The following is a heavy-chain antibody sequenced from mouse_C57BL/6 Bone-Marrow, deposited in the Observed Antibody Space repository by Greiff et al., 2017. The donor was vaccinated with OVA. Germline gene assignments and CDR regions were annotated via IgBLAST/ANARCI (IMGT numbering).Heavy chain of an antibody. J-gene: IGHJ3*01. Sequence: VQLQQPGAELVRPGTSVKLSCKASGYTFTSYWMHWVKQRPGQGLEWIGVIDPSDSYTNYNQKFKGKATLTVDTSSSTAYMQLSSLTSEDSAVYYCARSDYYGKAWFAYWGQGTLVTVSA. CDR1: GYTFTSYW. D-gene: IGHD1-1*01. V-gene: IGHV1-59*01. CDR2: IDPSDSYT. CDR3: ARSDYYGKAWFAY.